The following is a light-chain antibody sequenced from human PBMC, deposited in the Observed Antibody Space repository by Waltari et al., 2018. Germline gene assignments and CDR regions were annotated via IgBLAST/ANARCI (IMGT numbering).Light chain of an antibody. CDR2: VAT. CDR3: QHSYSIPFI. J-gene: IGKJ2*01. CDR1: QSIGSY. V-gene: IGKV1-39*01. Sequence: DIQMTQSPSSLSASVGDRVTITCRASQSIGSYLNWYQRKPGKAPNLLIYVATTLESGVPSRFTGSGSGTEFTLTINSLQPEDVATYYCQHSYSIPFIFGQGTKLAIK.